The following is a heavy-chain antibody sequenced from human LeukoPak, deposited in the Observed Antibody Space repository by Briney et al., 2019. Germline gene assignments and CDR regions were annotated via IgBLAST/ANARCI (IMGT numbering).Heavy chain of an antibody. Sequence: GGSLRLSCAASGFTFSSYAMSWVRQAPGKGLEWVSAISGSGGSTYYADSVRGRFTISRDNSKNTLFLHLNSLLAEDTAVYYCAKDRDAVTARGFDYWGQGTLLTVSS. V-gene: IGHV3-23*01. CDR1: GFTFSSYA. CDR2: ISGSGGST. J-gene: IGHJ4*02. D-gene: IGHD2-21*02. CDR3: AKDRDAVTARGFDY.